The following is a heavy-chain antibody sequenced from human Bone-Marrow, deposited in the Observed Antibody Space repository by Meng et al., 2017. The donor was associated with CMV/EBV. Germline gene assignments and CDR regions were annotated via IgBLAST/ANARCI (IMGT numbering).Heavy chain of an antibody. D-gene: IGHD2-2*01. CDR1: GFKFDDFA. V-gene: IGHV3-48*01. CDR2: ISSSGSTI. CDR3: ARASSSTSCYWS. J-gene: IGHJ5*02. Sequence: GESLKISCAASGFKFDDFAMSWVRQAPGKGLEWVSYISSSGSTIYYADSVKGRFTISRDNSKNTLYLQMNSLRAEDTAVYYCARASSSTSCYWSWGQGTLVTVSS.